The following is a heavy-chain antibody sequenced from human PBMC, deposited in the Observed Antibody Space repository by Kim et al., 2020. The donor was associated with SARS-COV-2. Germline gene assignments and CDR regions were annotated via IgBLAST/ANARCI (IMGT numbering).Heavy chain of an antibody. CDR2: IYSGGST. J-gene: IGHJ6*02. CDR3: ARYKFFSPVTTYTKYYGMDV. V-gene: IGHV3-53*01. Sequence: GGSLRLSCAASGFTVSSNYMSWVRQAPGKGLEWVSVIYSGGSTYYADSVKGRFTISRDNSKNTLYLQMNSLRAEDTAVYYCARYKFFSPVTTYTKYYGMDVWGQGTTVTVSS. CDR1: GFTVSSNY. D-gene: IGHD4-17*01.